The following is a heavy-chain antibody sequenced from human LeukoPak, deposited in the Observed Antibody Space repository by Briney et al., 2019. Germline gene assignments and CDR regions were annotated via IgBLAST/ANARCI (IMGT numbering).Heavy chain of an antibody. CDR3: ARGVVVTAYSYFRH. Sequence: GGSLRLSCAASGFTFSSYAMHWVRQAPGKGLEWVAVISYDGSNKYYADSVKGRFTISRDNSKNTLYLQMNSLRAEDTAVYYCARGVVVTAYSYFRHWGQGTLVTVSS. D-gene: IGHD2-21*02. J-gene: IGHJ1*01. CDR1: GFTFSSYA. V-gene: IGHV3-30-3*01. CDR2: ISYDGSNK.